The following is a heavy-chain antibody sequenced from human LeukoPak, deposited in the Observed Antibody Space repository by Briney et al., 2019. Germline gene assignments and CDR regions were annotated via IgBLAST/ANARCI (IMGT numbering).Heavy chain of an antibody. CDR1: GFTFSDYY. CDR3: ARDSSGWYNWFDP. J-gene: IGHJ5*02. Sequence: GGSLRLSCAASGFTFSDYYMSWIRQAPGKGLEGVSYISSSGSTIYYADSVKGRFTISRDNAKNSLYLQMNSLRAEDTAVYYCARDSSGWYNWFDPWGQGTLVTVSS. CDR2: ISSSGSTI. V-gene: IGHV3-11*01. D-gene: IGHD6-19*01.